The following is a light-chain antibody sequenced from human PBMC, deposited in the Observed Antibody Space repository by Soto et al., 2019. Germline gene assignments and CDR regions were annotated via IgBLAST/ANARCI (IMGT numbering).Light chain of an antibody. V-gene: IGLV2-14*01. CDR3: TSYASGSSHVV. CDR2: DVN. Sequence: QSALTQPASVSGSPGQSITLSCTGTSSDIGGYDYVSWYQRHPGKAPKLLIYDVNNRPSGVSNRFSGSKSGNTASLTISGLEDEDEADYYCTSYASGSSHVVFGGGTKVTVL. CDR1: SSDIGGYDY. J-gene: IGLJ2*01.